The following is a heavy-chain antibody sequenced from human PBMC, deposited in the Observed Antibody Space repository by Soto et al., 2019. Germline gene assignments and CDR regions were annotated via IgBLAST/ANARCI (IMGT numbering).Heavy chain of an antibody. V-gene: IGHV1-46*01. CDR3: ARLHSTSPPYYFDF. CDR2: INPSAGNT. J-gene: IGHJ4*02. D-gene: IGHD6-6*01. Sequence: GASVKVSCKASGYTFTRYGIGWARQDPGQGLEWMGVINPSAGNTVYAQNFQDRVTMTRDTSTTTMYMELSSLRSDDTAVYYCARLHSTSPPYYFDFWGQGTPVTVSS. CDR1: GYTFTRYG.